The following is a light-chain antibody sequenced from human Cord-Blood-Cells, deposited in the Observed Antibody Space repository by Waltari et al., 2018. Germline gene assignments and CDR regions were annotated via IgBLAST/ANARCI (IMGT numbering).Light chain of an antibody. CDR1: QSISSW. J-gene: IGKJ2*01. V-gene: IGKV1-5*03. CDR2: KAS. Sequence: DIQMTQSPSTLSASVGDSVTTTCRASQSISSWLAWYQQKPGKAPKLPIYKASSLESGVPSRFSGSGSGTEFTLTISSLQPDDFATYYCQQYNSYPYTFGQGTKLEIK. CDR3: QQYNSYPYT.